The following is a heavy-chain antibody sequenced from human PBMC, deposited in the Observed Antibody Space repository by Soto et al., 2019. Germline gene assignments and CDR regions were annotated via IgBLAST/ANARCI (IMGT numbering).Heavy chain of an antibody. J-gene: IGHJ6*02. CDR1: GFTFSSYG. CDR2: ISYDGSNK. Sequence: QVQLVESGGGVVQPGRSLRLSCAASGFTFSSYGMHWVRQAPGKGLEWVAVISYDGSNKYYADSVKGRFTISRDNSKNTLYLQINSLRADDTAVYYCAKGESYYYDSSGYLRYYYGMDVWGQGTTVTVSS. D-gene: IGHD3-22*01. CDR3: AKGESYYYDSSGYLRYYYGMDV. V-gene: IGHV3-30*18.